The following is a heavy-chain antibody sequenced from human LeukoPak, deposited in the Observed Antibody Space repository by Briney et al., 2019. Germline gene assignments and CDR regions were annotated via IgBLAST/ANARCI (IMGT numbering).Heavy chain of an antibody. V-gene: IGHV3-23*01. CDR1: GFTFSSYA. D-gene: IGHD3-3*01. CDR3: AKDLVRFLEWTRVHEAFDI. J-gene: IGHJ3*02. Sequence: GGSLRLSCAASGFTFSSYAMSWVRQVPGKGLEWVSAISGGGSSTYYADSVKDRFTISRDNSKNTLYLQMNCLRAEDTAEYYVAKDLVRFLEWTRVHEAFDILGQGTMVTVSS. CDR2: ISGGGSST.